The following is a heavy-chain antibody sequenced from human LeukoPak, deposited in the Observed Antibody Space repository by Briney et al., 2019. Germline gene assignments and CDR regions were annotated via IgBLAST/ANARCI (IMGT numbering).Heavy chain of an antibody. V-gene: IGHV1-69*13. J-gene: IGHJ5*02. CDR1: GGTFSSYA. CDR2: IIPIFGTA. CDR3: ARDSTQIDRSGGSCYSERFSKNWFDP. D-gene: IGHD2-15*01. Sequence: EASVKVSCKASGGTFSSYAISWVRQAPGQGLEWMGGIIPIFGTANYAQKFQGRVTITADESTSTAYMELSSLGSEDTAVYYCARDSTQIDRSGGSCYSERFSKNWFDPWGQGTLVTVSS.